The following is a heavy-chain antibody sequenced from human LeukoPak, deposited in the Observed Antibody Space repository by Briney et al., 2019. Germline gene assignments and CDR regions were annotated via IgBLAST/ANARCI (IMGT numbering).Heavy chain of an antibody. CDR3: AKERYYNDYGNWFDP. J-gene: IGHJ5*02. V-gene: IGHV3-7*01. CDR2: IKQDESEK. CDR1: GFTFSGYW. D-gene: IGHD4-17*01. Sequence: GGSLRLSCTASGFTFSGYWMSWVRQAPGKGLEWVANIKQDESEKYYVDSVKGRFTISRDNAKNSLYLQMNSLRAEDTAVYYCAKERYYNDYGNWFDPWGQGTLVTVSS.